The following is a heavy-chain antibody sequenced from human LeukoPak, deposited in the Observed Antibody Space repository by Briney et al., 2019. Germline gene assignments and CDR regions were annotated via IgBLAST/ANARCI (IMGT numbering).Heavy chain of an antibody. V-gene: IGHV3-9*02. CDR2: ISYNSDTI. D-gene: IGHD2-21*02. J-gene: IGHJ2*01. Sequence: GRSLRLSCAASGFTSDDYAMHWVWQAPGKGLEWVSGISYNSDTIAYADSVKGRFTISRDNAKNSLYLQMNSLRAEDTALYYCAKDYCGGDCDSGWYFALWGRGTLVTVSS. CDR1: GFTSDDYA. CDR3: AKDYCGGDCDSGWYFAL.